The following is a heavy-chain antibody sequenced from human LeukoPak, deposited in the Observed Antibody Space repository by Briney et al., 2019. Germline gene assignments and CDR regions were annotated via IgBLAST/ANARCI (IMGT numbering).Heavy chain of an antibody. J-gene: IGHJ6*02. CDR3: TTSKDYGDYAWPHTSTFGMDV. V-gene: IGHV3-15*01. CDR1: GFTFSNAW. D-gene: IGHD4-17*01. Sequence: GGSLRLSCAASGFTFSNAWRSWVRQAPGKGLEWVGRIKSKTDGGTTDYAAPVKGRFTISRDDSKNTLYLQMNSLKTEDTAVYYCTTSKDYGDYAWPHTSTFGMDVWGQGTTVTVSS. CDR2: IKSKTDGGTT.